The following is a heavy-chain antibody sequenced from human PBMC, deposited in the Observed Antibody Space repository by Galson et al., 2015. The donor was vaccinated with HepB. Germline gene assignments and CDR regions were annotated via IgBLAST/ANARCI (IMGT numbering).Heavy chain of an antibody. CDR2: IYSGGST. J-gene: IGHJ3*02. D-gene: IGHD4-17*01. Sequence: SLRLSCAASGFTVSSSYMSWVRQAPGKGLEWVSVIYSGGSTYYADSVKGRFTISRDNSKNTLYLQMNSLRAEDTAVYYCAVNGDYTTDAFDIWGQGTMVTVSS. CDR3: AVNGDYTTDAFDI. V-gene: IGHV3-66*02. CDR1: GFTVSSSY.